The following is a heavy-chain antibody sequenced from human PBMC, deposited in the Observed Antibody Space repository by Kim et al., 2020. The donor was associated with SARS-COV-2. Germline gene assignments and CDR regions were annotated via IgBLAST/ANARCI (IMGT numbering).Heavy chain of an antibody. CDR3: ARDRGIAVAGRDY. Sequence: GGSLRLSCEASGFTFSSYGMHWVRQAPGKGLEWVAVIWYDGSNKYYADSVKGRFTISRDNSKNTLYLQMNSLRAEDTAVYYCARDRGIAVAGRDYWGQGTLVTVSS. V-gene: IGHV3-33*01. J-gene: IGHJ4*02. CDR1: GFTFSSYG. D-gene: IGHD6-19*01. CDR2: IWYDGSNK.